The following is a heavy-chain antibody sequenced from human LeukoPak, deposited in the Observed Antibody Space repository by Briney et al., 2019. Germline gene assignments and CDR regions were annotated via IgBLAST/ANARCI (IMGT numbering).Heavy chain of an antibody. CDR1: GYTFTTYA. V-gene: IGHV1-18*01. CDR2: ISAYNGNT. CDR3: ARASLGGYCSSTSCYAFDI. D-gene: IGHD2-2*01. Sequence: ASVKVSCKASGYTFTTYAMNWVRQAPGQGLEWMGWISAYNGNTNYAQKLQGRVTMTTDTSTSTAYMELRSLRSDDTAVYYCARASLGGYCSSTSCYAFDIWGQGTMVTVSS. J-gene: IGHJ3*02.